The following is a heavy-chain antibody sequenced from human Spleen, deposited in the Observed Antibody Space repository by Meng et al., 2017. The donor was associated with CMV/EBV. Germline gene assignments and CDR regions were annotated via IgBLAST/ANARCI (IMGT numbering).Heavy chain of an antibody. CDR3: ARDGGSYPDY. J-gene: IGHJ4*02. CDR2: IYYTGSP. Sequence: SETLSLTCTVSGGSISTRDYYWSWIRQPPGKGLDWIGYIYYTGSPYYTPSLKSRLTISVDTSKNQFSLKLRSVTAADTAVYYCARDGGSYPDYWGQGTLVTVSS. V-gene: IGHV4-30-4*08. D-gene: IGHD1-26*01. CDR1: GGSISTRDYY.